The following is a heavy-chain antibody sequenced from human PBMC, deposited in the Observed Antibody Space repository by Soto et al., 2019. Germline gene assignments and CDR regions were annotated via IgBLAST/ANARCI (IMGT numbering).Heavy chain of an antibody. CDR1: GFTFENYS. CDR2: VRGNSYGA. D-gene: IGHD2-8*01. V-gene: IGHV3-23*01. CDR3: AKGKSENGVDWLDP. Sequence: PGGSLSLSXAASGFTFENYSMIWVRQAPGKGLEWVATVRGNSYGAYYADSVRGLFINYRDNSKNTMSLQLNSLRDDDTASYYCAKGKSENGVDWLDPWGPGTLVTVSS. J-gene: IGHJ5*02.